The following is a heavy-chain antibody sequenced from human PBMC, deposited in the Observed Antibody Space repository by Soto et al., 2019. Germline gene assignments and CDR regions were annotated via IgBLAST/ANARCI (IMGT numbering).Heavy chain of an antibody. V-gene: IGHV4-30-4*01. D-gene: IGHD3-3*01. CDR3: ARVGLITIFGVVTTGFDP. CDR2: IYYIGSA. Sequence: SETLSLTCTGSGGSISRGDYYWSWIRQPPGKGLEWIVYIYYIGSAYYNPSLKSRFTISVDTSKNQFSLKLRSVTAADTAVYYCARVGLITIFGVVTTGFDPWGQGTLVTVSS. CDR1: GGSISRGDYY. J-gene: IGHJ5*02.